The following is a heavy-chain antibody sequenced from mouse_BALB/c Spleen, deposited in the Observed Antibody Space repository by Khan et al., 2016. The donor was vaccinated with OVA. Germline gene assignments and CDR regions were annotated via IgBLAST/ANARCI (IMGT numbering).Heavy chain of an antibody. Sequence: QVQLKQSGTELLKPGASVKISCKATGYTFSSYWIEWIKQRTGHGLEWIGEILPGSDSPNYNERFMGKATFTADTSSNTAYMQLSSLTSEDSAVSYGARQGGGDVSWFAYGGQGTLVTVSA. CDR2: ILPGSDSP. J-gene: IGHJ3*01. D-gene: IGHD2-13*01. CDR3: ARQGGGDVSWFAY. CDR1: GYTFSSYW. V-gene: IGHV1-9*01.